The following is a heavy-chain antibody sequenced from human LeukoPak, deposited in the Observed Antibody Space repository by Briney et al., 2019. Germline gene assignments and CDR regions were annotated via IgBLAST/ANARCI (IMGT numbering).Heavy chain of an antibody. CDR3: ARDSSGSSPNFDN. CDR2: IIPILNIT. V-gene: IGHV1-69*04. Sequence: ASVKVSCKASGGTFNRYGITWVRQAPGQGLEWMGRIIPILNITNYAQKFQGRVTITADKSTSTAYTELSSLRSEDTAVYYCARDSSGSSPNFDNWGQGTLVTVSS. CDR1: GGTFNRYG. J-gene: IGHJ4*02. D-gene: IGHD1-26*01.